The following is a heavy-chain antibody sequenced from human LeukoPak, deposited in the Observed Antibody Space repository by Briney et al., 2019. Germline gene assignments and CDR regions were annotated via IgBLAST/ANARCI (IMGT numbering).Heavy chain of an antibody. Sequence: PGGSLRLSCAASGFTFSSYDMHWVRQAPGKGLEWVAVIWYDGSNKFYADSVKGRFTISRDNSKNTLYLQMNTLRAEDTAVYYCARDNIRGSTSCFDYWGQGTLVTVSS. V-gene: IGHV3-33*01. J-gene: IGHJ4*02. D-gene: IGHD2-2*01. CDR3: ARDNIRGSTSCFDY. CDR1: GFTFSSYD. CDR2: IWYDGSNK.